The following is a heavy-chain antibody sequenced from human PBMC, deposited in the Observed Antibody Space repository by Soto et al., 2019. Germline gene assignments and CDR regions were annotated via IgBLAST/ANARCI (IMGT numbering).Heavy chain of an antibody. J-gene: IGHJ6*03. D-gene: IGHD7-27*01. CDR1: GGSISSYY. CDR3: ARGMGTLYYYYMDV. Sequence: SETLSLTCTVSGGSISSYYWSWIRQPPGKGLEWIGYIYYSGGTNYAQKFQGWVTMTRDTSISTAYMELSRLRSDDTAVYYCARGMGTLYYYYMDVWGKGTTVTVSS. V-gene: IGHV4-59*01. CDR2: IYYSGGT.